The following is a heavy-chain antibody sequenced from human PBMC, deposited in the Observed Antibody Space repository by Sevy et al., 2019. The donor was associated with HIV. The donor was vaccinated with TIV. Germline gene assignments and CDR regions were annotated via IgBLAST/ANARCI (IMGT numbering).Heavy chain of an antibody. J-gene: IGHJ4*02. D-gene: IGHD4-17*01. V-gene: IGHV4-38-2*02. CDR2: IYHSGST. CDR1: GYSISSGYY. CDR3: ARGSYGDYLYYFDY. Sequence: SETLSLTCTVSGYSISSGYYWGWIRQPPGKGLEWIGSIYHSGSTYYNPSPKSRVTISVDTSKNQFSLKLSSVTTADTAVYYCARGSYGDYLYYFDYWGQGTLVTVSS.